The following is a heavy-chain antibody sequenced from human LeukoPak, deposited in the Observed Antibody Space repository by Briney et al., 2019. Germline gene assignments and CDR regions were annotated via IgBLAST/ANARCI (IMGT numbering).Heavy chain of an antibody. CDR2: IHGGNSDT. CDR1: GFTMSNSA. V-gene: IGHV3-23*01. J-gene: IGHJ4*02. D-gene: IGHD2-15*01. Sequence: PGGSLRLSCAASGFTMSNSAMSWVRQAPGKGLEWVSAIHGGNSDTNYAESVKGRFTISRDNSRNTLYLQMNSLRAEDTAVYYCAKDLLRWAFDYWGQGTLVTVSS. CDR3: AKDLLRWAFDY.